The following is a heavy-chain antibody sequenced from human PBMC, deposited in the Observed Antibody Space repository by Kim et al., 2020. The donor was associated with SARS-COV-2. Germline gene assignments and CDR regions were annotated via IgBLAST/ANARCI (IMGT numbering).Heavy chain of an antibody. CDR2: IKSDGSDK. V-gene: IGHV3-7*03. Sequence: GGSLRLSCAASGFSFSASWMTWVRQAPGKGLEWVATIKSDGSDKYYVDSVRGRFTISRDNSKSSLYLQMDGLRAEDTAMYYCARQSGTGSDRFDYWGQGPLVTVSS. CDR1: GFSFSASW. J-gene: IGHJ4*02. CDR3: ARQSGTGSDRFDY. D-gene: IGHD3-10*01.